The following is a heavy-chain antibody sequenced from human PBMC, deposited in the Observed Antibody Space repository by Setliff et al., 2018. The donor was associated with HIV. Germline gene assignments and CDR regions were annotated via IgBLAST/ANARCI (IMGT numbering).Heavy chain of an antibody. CDR3: ARGGGSSYLYDSRGSEYFQF. J-gene: IGHJ1*01. CDR1: GFTFKHYY. Sequence: ASVKVSCKASGFTFKHYYIYWVQQAPGKGLKWMGRVDPADGETIYAEQFKDRVTITADMSTHTAYMELSSLTSEDSAVYYCARGGGSSYLYDSRGSEYFQFWGRGALVTVSS. CDR2: VDPADGET. D-gene: IGHD3-22*01. V-gene: IGHV1-69-2*01.